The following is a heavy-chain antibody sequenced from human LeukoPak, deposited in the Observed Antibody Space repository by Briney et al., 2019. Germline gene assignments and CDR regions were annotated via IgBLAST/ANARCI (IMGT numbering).Heavy chain of an antibody. Sequence: GGSLRLSCAASGFSFSSYWMSWVRQAPGKGLEWVANIKQDGSEKYYVDSVKGRFTISRDSAKNSLYLQMNSLRAEGTAVYYCAKGVSGLEWLLSYWGQGTLVTVSS. J-gene: IGHJ4*02. CDR3: AKGVSGLEWLLSY. CDR2: IKQDGSEK. CDR1: GFSFSSYW. D-gene: IGHD3-3*01. V-gene: IGHV3-7*01.